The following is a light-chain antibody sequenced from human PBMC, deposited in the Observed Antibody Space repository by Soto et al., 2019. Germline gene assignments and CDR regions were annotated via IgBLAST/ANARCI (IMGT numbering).Light chain of an antibody. Sequence: QSALTQPPSASGSPGQSVTISCTGTSSDVGAYDYVSWYQQHPGKAPKLMIYEINKRPSGVPDRFSGSKSGNTASLTVSGPRVEDEVDYYCSSFAGRNIFLYVFGTGTKVPAL. V-gene: IGLV2-8*01. J-gene: IGLJ1*01. CDR1: SSDVGAYDY. CDR3: SSFAGRNIFLYV. CDR2: EIN.